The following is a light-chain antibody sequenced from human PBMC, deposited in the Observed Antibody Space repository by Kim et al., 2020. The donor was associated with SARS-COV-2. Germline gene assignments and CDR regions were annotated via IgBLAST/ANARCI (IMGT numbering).Light chain of an antibody. V-gene: IGLV3-1*01. J-gene: IGLJ3*02. Sequence: VSPGQTATITCSEVIMRDKYACWYQQRPGQSLVLVYDQDSKRPSGIPERFSGSNSRNTATLTISGTQAMDEAYYYCQAWDSGTGVFGGGTQLTVL. CDR2: QDS. CDR3: QAWDSGTGV. CDR1: IMRDKY.